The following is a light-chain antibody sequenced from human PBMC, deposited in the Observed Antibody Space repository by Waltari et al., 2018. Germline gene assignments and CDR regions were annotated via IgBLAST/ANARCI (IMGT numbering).Light chain of an antibody. V-gene: IGKV3-15*01. Sequence: EIVMTQSPATLSVTHGERATLACRASQSVSNNLVWYQQKPVHAPRLLIYSASTRATGIPARFSGSGSGTEFTLTISSLQSEDFAVYYCQHYNNWPPGYTFGQGTKLEIK. CDR1: QSVSNN. J-gene: IGKJ2*01. CDR3: QHYNNWPPGYT. CDR2: SAS.